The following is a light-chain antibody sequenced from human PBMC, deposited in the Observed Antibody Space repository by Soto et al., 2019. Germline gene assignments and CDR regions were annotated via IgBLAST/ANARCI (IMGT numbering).Light chain of an antibody. CDR3: HQRSNWWT. CDR2: DAS. Sequence: EIVLTQSPATLSLSPGERATLSCRASQSVSSYLAWYQQKPGQAPRLLIYDASNRATGIPTRFSGSGSGTDFTHTISILEPEDFAVYYCHQRSNWWTFGQGTQVESK. V-gene: IGKV3-11*01. J-gene: IGKJ1*01. CDR1: QSVSSY.